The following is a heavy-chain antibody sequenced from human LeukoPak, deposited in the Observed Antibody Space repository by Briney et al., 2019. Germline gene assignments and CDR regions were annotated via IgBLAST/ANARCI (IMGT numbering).Heavy chain of an antibody. Sequence: ASVKVSCKASGYTFTGYYMHWVRQAPGQGLEWMGWINPNSGVTNYAQKFQGRATMTRDTSISTAYMELSRLRSDDTAVYYCATSGSYYYYYYMDVWGKGTTVTVSS. CDR1: GYTFTGYY. J-gene: IGHJ6*03. CDR2: INPNSGVT. D-gene: IGHD1-26*01. CDR3: ATSGSYYYYYYMDV. V-gene: IGHV1-2*02.